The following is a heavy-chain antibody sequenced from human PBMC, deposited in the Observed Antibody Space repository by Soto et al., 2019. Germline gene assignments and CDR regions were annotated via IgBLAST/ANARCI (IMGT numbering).Heavy chain of an antibody. J-gene: IGHJ3*02. Sequence: GASVKVSCKASGYTFTYRYLHWVRQAPGQALEWMRWITPFNGNTNYAQKFQDRVTITRDRSMSTAYMELSSLRSEDTAMYYCASLLVWDIVLEPAARIDGDAFDIWGQGTMVTVSS. CDR3: ASLLVWDIVLEPAARIDGDAFDI. CDR2: ITPFNGNT. V-gene: IGHV1-45*02. D-gene: IGHD2-2*01. CDR1: GYTFTYRY.